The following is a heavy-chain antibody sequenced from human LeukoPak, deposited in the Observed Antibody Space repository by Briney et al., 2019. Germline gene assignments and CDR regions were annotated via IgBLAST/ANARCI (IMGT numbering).Heavy chain of an antibody. V-gene: IGHV1-8*01. D-gene: IGHD3-10*01. CDR1: GYTFTSYD. J-gene: IGHJ4*02. CDR3: ARDINLAGSAPGGY. Sequence: GASVKVSCKASGYTFTSYDINWVRQATGQGLEWMGWMNPNSGNTGYAQKFQGRVTMTRNTSISTAYMELSRLRSDDTAVYYCARDINLAGSAPGGYWGQGTLVTVSS. CDR2: MNPNSGNT.